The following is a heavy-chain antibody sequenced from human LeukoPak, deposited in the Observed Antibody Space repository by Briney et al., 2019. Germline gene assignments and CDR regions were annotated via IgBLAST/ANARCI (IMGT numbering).Heavy chain of an antibody. CDR2: INSDGSST. Sequence: EGSLRLSCAASGFTFRRYWMHWVRQAPGKELVWVSRINSDGSSTSYADSVKGRFTISRDNAKNTLYLQMNSLRAEDTAVYYCARSTPLGGLQNAFDIWGQGTMVTVSS. J-gene: IGHJ3*02. V-gene: IGHV3-74*01. D-gene: IGHD3-16*01. CDR1: GFTFRRYW. CDR3: ARSTPLGGLQNAFDI.